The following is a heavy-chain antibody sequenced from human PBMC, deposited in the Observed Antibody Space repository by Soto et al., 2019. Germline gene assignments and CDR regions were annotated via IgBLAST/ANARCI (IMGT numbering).Heavy chain of an antibody. D-gene: IGHD2-2*02. Sequence: EVQLLESGGGLVQPGGSLRLSCAVSGFTFSTHAMSWVRQAPGKGLEWVSGTSATGSTTYYADSVKGQFTISRDNSKNPLYLQMNSLRAEDTAIYYCAKQSKWSSTSCYSGGSTCPLDCWGQGTLVTVSS. V-gene: IGHV3-23*01. CDR3: AKQSKWSSTSCYSGGSTCPLDC. J-gene: IGHJ4*02. CDR1: GFTFSTHA. CDR2: TSATGSTT.